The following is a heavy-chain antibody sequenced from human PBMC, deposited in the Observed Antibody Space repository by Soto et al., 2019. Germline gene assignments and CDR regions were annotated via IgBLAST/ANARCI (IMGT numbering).Heavy chain of an antibody. V-gene: IGHV1-46*01. CDR2: VSAYDGST. Sequence: QVQLVQSGAEVKKPGASVKISCKASGFDFTNYFFHWVRQAPRQGLDWMGIVSAYDGSTNYVQSLQGRVTITSDTSTSTVYVELSSLRSEDTAVYYCARGDGRGSTGFYYYYGMDVWGHGTTVTVSS. CDR1: GFDFTNYF. J-gene: IGHJ6*02. D-gene: IGHD1-26*01. CDR3: ARGDGRGSTGFYYYYGMDV.